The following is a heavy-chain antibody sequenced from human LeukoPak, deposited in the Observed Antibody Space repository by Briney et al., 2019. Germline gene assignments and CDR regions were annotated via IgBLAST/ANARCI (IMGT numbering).Heavy chain of an antibody. CDR3: DPHDSASQF. Sequence: GGSLRLSCAASGLAFSSYAMDWVRQAPGKGLEWVAFISSDGSNKYYADSVKGRFAISRDNSKNTLYLQMNGLRDEDTAVYYCDPHDSASQFWGQGTLVTVSS. J-gene: IGHJ4*02. CDR2: ISSDGSNK. V-gene: IGHV3-30*09. D-gene: IGHD6-6*01. CDR1: GLAFSSYA.